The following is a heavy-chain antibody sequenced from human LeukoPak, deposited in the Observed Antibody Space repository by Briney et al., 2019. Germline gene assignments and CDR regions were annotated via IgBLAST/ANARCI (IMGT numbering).Heavy chain of an antibody. CDR2: INHSGST. V-gene: IGHV4-34*01. D-gene: IGHD2-2*01. CDR1: GGSFSGYY. CDR3: ASLAWGYCSSTSCPY. J-gene: IGHJ4*02. Sequence: PSETLSLTCAVYGGSFSGYYWSWIRQPPGKGLEWIGEINHSGSTNYNPSLKSRVTISVGTSKDQFSLKLSSVTAADTAVYYCASLAWGYCSSTSCPYWGQGTLVTVSS.